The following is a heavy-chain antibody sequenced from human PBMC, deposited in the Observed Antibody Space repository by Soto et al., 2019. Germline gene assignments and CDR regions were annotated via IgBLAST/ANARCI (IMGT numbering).Heavy chain of an antibody. Sequence: PSETLSLTCSVYGKSFRGYYWRWNRQPPGKGLEWIGDISNSGTNYNPSLKSRVTISVDTSKNQFSLKLSSVTAADTAVYYCARHPLSYCTGGSCYLHYYYYMDVWGKGTTVTVSS. D-gene: IGHD2-15*01. J-gene: IGHJ6*03. CDR3: ARHPLSYCTGGSCYLHYYYYMDV. CDR2: ISNSGT. V-gene: IGHV4-34*01. CDR1: GKSFRGYY.